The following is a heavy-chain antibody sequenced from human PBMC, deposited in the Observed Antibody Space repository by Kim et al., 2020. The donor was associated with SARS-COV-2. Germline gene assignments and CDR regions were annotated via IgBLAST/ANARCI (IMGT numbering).Heavy chain of an antibody. D-gene: IGHD4-17*01. CDR2: INPSGGST. V-gene: IGHV1-46*01. CDR1: GYTFTSYY. CDR3: ARDPALYGGNSRFDY. J-gene: IGHJ4*02. Sequence: ASVKVSCKASGYTFTSYYMHWVRQAPGQGLEWMGIINPSGGSTSYAQKFQGRVTMTRDTSTSTVYMELSSLRSEDTAVYYCARDPALYGGNSRFDYWGQGTLVTVSS.